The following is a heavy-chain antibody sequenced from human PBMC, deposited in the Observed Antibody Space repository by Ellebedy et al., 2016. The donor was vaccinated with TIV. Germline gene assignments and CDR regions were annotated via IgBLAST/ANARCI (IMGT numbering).Heavy chain of an antibody. V-gene: IGHV5-51*01. CDR1: GYSFTSYW. D-gene: IGHD3-22*01. CDR3: ARHGSYYYDSSGEPYYYYYMDV. J-gene: IGHJ6*03. Sequence: GESLKISCKGSGYSFTSYWIGWVRQMPGKGLEWMGIIYPGDSDTRYSPSFQGQVTISADKSISTAYLQWSSLKASDTAMYYCARHGSYYYDSSGEPYYYYYMDVWGKGTTVTVSS. CDR2: IYPGDSDT.